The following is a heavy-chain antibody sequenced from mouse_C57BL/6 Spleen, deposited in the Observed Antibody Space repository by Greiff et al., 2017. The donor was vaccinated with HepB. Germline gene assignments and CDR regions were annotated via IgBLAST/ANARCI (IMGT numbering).Heavy chain of an antibody. CDR1: GYTFTSYW. J-gene: IGHJ4*01. D-gene: IGHD1-1*01. Sequence: QVQLQQPGAELVMPGASVKLSCKASGYTFTSYWMHWVKQRPGQGLEWIGEIDPSDSYTNYNQKFKGKSTLTVDKSSSTAYMQLSSLTSEDSAVYYCARRSFTYYGSREGYYAMDYWGQGTSVTVSS. V-gene: IGHV1-69*01. CDR2: IDPSDSYT. CDR3: ARRSFTYYGSREGYYAMDY.